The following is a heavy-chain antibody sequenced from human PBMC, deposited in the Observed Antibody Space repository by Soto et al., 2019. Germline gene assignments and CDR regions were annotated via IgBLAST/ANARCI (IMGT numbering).Heavy chain of an antibody. Sequence: QVQLQESGPGLVKPSETLSLTCTVSGGSISSYYWSWIRQPPGKGLEWIGYIYYSGSTNYNPALKSRVTIAVDTSKNQFSLKLSSVTAADTAVYYCARHGRWHDLDIWGQGTMVTVSS. CDR3: ARHGRWHDLDI. CDR1: GGSISSYY. CDR2: IYYSGST. D-gene: IGHD1-1*01. V-gene: IGHV4-59*08. J-gene: IGHJ3*02.